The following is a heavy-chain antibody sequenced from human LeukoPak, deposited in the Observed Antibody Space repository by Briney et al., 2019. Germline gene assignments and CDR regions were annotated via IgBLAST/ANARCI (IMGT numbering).Heavy chain of an antibody. Sequence: PSETLSLTCTVSGVSLSSYYWTWIRQPAGKGLEWIGRISTSGSTNCNPSLKSRVTMSVDTSKNQFSLKLSSVTAADMALYYCARDDLVRGGNNWFDPWGQGALVTVSS. CDR2: ISTSGST. J-gene: IGHJ5*02. D-gene: IGHD3-10*01. CDR3: ARDDLVRGGNNWFDP. CDR1: GVSLSSYY. V-gene: IGHV4-4*07.